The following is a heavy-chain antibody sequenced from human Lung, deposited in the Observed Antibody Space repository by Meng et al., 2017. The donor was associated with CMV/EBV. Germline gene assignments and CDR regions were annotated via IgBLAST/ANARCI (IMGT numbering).Heavy chain of an antibody. CDR1: SFSGYN. CDR2: MDKSGTA. Sequence: QVQLQQWGTGLLKPSETLSLTCAVGSFSGYNLGWIRQSPGQGLQWIGEMDKSGTANYYVSLRSRVIMSIDASKNQFSLNLRSVTAADTAVYFCARGTWSGYSYWGQGTLVTVSS. J-gene: IGHJ4*02. V-gene: IGHV4-34*02. D-gene: IGHD3-3*01. CDR3: ARGTWSGYSY.